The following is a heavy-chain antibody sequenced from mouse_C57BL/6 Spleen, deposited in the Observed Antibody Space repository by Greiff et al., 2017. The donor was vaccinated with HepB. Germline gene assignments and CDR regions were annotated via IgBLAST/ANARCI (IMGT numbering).Heavy chain of an antibody. CDR3: ARAWVITTLLAYDY. Sequence: QVQLQEPGPELVKPGASVKLSCTASGYTFTSYWMHWVKQRPGRGLEWIGRIDPNSGGTKYNEKFKSKATLTVDKPSSTAYMQLSSLTSEDSAVFYCARAWVITTLLAYDYWGQGTPLTVSS. CDR1: GYTFTSYW. D-gene: IGHD1-1*01. V-gene: IGHV1-72*01. J-gene: IGHJ2*01. CDR2: IDPNSGGT.